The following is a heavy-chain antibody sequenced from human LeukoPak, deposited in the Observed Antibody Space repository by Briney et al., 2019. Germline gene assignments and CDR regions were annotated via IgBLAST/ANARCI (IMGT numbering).Heavy chain of an antibody. D-gene: IGHD6-13*01. CDR3: ARDSSSWFNWFDP. J-gene: IGHJ5*02. Sequence: GGSLRLPCAASGFTFSAYSMNWVRQAPGKGLEWVSSISSSSSYIYYADSVKGRFTISRDNAKNSLYLQMNSLRAEDTGVYYCARDSSSWFNWFDPWGQGTLVTVSS. V-gene: IGHV3-21*01. CDR2: ISSSSSYI. CDR1: GFTFSAYS.